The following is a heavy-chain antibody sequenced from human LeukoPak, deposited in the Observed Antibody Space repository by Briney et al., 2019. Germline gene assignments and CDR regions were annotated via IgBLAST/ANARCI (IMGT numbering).Heavy chain of an antibody. J-gene: IGHJ4*02. Sequence: GGSLRLSCAASGFSFSTYYVNWVRQAPGKGLEWVACISSGSTYIFHADSVRGRFAVSRDNAKNSPYLQMNSLRADDTAVYYCVRENHGSFDYWGRGSLVTVSS. V-gene: IGHV3-21*01. CDR1: GFSFSTYY. CDR2: ISSGSTYI. D-gene: IGHD1-14*01. CDR3: VRENHGSFDY.